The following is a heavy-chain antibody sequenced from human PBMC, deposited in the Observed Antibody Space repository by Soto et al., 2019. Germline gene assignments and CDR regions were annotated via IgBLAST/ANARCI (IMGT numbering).Heavy chain of an antibody. CDR1: GFTFSSYS. J-gene: IGHJ6*02. Sequence: PGGSLRLSCAASGFTFSSYSMNWVRQAPGKGLEWVSSISSNSSYIYYADSGKGRFTISRDNAKNTLYLQMNSLRAEDTAVYYCARYIERCHYCGMDVGGQGTTVTVSS. CDR3: ARYIERCHYCGMDV. CDR2: ISSNSSYI. V-gene: IGHV3-21*01. D-gene: IGHD1-1*01.